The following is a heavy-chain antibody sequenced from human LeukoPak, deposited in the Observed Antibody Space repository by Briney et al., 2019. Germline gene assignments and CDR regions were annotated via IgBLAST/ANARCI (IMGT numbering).Heavy chain of an antibody. V-gene: IGHV4-39*07. Sequence: PSETLSLTCTVSGGSISSSSYYWGWIRQPPGKGLEWIGSIYYSGSTYYNPSLKSRVTISVDTSKNQFSLKLSSVTAADTAVYYCARDRYYDSSGYYYYDAFDIWGQGTMVTVSS. CDR2: IYYSGST. D-gene: IGHD3-22*01. J-gene: IGHJ3*02. CDR3: ARDRYYDSSGYYYYDAFDI. CDR1: GGSISSSSYY.